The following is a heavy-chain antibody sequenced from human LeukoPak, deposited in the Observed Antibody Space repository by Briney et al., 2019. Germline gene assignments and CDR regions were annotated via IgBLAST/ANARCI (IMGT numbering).Heavy chain of an antibody. V-gene: IGHV4-61*02. D-gene: IGHD6-19*01. CDR2: IYTSGST. CDR3: ARVAVSAREYFDY. Sequence: SETLSLTCTVSGGSISSGSYYWSWIRQPAGKGLEWIGRIYTSGSTNYNPSLKSRVTISVDTSKNQFSLRLSSVTAADTAVYYCARVAVSAREYFDYWGQGTLVTVSS. CDR1: GGSISSGSYY. J-gene: IGHJ4*02.